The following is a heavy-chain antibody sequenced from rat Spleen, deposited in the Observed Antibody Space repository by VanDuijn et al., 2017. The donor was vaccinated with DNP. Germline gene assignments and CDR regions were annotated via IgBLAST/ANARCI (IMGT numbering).Heavy chain of an antibody. CDR3: AKDRDGGHAMDA. D-gene: IGHD1-11*01. CDR1: GFTFSNYW. Sequence: EVKLVESGGGLVQPGRSLKLSCVVSGFTFSNYWMYWIRQAPGMGLEWVASINTDGGSTYYPDSVKGRLTISRDNAENTVYLQMNSLRSEDTATYYCAKDRDGGHAMDAWGQGTSVTVSS. CDR2: INTDGGST. J-gene: IGHJ4*01. V-gene: IGHV5-58*01.